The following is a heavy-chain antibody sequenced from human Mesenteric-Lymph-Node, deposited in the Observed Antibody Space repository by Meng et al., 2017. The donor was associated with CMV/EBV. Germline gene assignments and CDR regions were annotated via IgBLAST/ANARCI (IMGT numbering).Heavy chain of an antibody. CDR3: ARRNVGGLLAASDY. CDR1: GYSFATHW. J-gene: IGHJ4*02. CDR2: IYPADSDT. D-gene: IGHD2-8*02. V-gene: IGHV5-51*01. Sequence: SGYSFATHWIGWVRQMPGKGLEWMGIIYPADSDTRYSPSFQGQVTISADKSINTAYLQWSSLKASDTAMYYCARRNVGGLLAASDYWGQGTLVTVSS.